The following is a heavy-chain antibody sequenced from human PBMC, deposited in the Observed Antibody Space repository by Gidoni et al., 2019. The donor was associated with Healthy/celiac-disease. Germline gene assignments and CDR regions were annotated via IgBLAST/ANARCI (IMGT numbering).Heavy chain of an antibody. CDR1: GFTFSSDS. D-gene: IGHD3-10*01. J-gene: IGHJ4*02. V-gene: IGHV3-21*01. CDR3: ARDSLLLSDGSDRHY. Sequence: EVPLVESGGGRVKPGGSPRLSSSPSGFTFSSDSMNWVRQAPGKGLEWVSSISSSSSYIYYADSVKGRVTISRDNAKNSLYLQMNSLRAEDTAVYYCARDSLLLSDGSDRHYWGQGTLVTVSS. CDR2: ISSSSSYI.